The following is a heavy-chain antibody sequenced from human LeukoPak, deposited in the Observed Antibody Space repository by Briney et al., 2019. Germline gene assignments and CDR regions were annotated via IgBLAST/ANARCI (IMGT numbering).Heavy chain of an antibody. D-gene: IGHD3-10*01. CDR2: INWNGGST. J-gene: IGHJ6*03. CDR1: GFTFDDYG. V-gene: IGHV3-20*04. CDR3: ARDFGFGFGELYDYMDV. Sequence: SGGSLRLSCTASGFTFDDYGMSWVRQAPGKGLEWVSGINWNGGSTGYADSVKGRFTISRDNAKNSLYLQMNSLRAEDTALYYCARDFGFGFGELYDYMDVWGKGTTVTVSS.